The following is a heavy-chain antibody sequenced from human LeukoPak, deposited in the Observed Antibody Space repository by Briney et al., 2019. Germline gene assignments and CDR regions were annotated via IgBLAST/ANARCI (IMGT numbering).Heavy chain of an antibody. J-gene: IGHJ6*03. V-gene: IGHV1-8*01. CDR1: GYTFTSCD. Sequence: GASVKVSCKASGYTFTSCDINWVRQATGQGLEWMGWMNPNSGNTGYAQKFQGRVTMTRNTSISTAYMELSSLRSEDTAVYYCARAPDFWSGEYYYYYYMDVWGKGTTVTVSS. CDR2: MNPNSGNT. CDR3: ARAPDFWSGEYYYYYYMDV. D-gene: IGHD3-3*01.